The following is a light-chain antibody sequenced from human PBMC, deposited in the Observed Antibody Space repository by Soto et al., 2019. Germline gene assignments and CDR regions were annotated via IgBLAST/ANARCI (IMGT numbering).Light chain of an antibody. CDR2: DAS. J-gene: IGKJ5*01. CDR3: QQRSNWPIT. V-gene: IGKV3-11*01. Sequence: EIVLPQSPATLSLSPGERSTLSXRASQSVSSYLAWYQXKPGQXPRXXIYDASNRATGIPARFSGSGSGTDFTLTISSLEPEDGAVYDCQQRSNWPITFGQGTRLEIK. CDR1: QSVSSY.